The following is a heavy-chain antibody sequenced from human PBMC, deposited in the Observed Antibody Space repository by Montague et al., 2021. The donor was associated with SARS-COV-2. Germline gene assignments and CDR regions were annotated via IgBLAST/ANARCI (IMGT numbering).Heavy chain of an antibody. CDR3: ARTTDCGYSYRRCTDAFDI. V-gene: IGHV2-5*01. D-gene: IGHD5-18*01. Sequence: PALVKPTQTLTLPCTFSGFSLSTSGVGVGWIRQPPGKALEWLALXYWNDDKRYSPSLKSRLTITKDTSKNQVVLTMTNMDPVDTATYYCARTTDCGYSYRRCTDAFDIWDQGKRVTVSS. J-gene: IGHJ3*02. CDR2: XYWNDDK. CDR1: GFSLSTSGVG.